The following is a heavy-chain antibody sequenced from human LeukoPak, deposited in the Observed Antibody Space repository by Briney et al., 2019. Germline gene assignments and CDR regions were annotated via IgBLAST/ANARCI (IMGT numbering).Heavy chain of an antibody. CDR1: GYTFTGYY. CDR2: INPNSGGT. J-gene: IGHJ4*02. CDR3: ARGYYYDSSGYHEFDY. Sequence: ASVKVSCKASGYTFTGYYMHWVRQAPGQGLEWMGWINPNSGGTNYAQKFQGRVTMTRDTSISTAYMELSRLRSDDTAVYYCARGYYYDSSGYHEFDYWGQGTLVTVSS. V-gene: IGHV1-2*02. D-gene: IGHD3-22*01.